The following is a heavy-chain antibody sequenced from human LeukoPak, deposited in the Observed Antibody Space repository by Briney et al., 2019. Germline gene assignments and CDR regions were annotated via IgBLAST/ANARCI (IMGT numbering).Heavy chain of an antibody. Sequence: SVKVSCKASGGTFSSYAISWVRQAPGQGLEWMGRIIPIFGTANYAQKFQGRVTITTDKSTSTAYMELSSLRSEDTAVYYCARSAVAATPFDPWGQGTLVTVSS. CDR1: GGTFSSYA. J-gene: IGHJ5*02. V-gene: IGHV1-69*05. CDR2: IIPIFGTA. CDR3: ARSAVAATPFDP. D-gene: IGHD2-15*01.